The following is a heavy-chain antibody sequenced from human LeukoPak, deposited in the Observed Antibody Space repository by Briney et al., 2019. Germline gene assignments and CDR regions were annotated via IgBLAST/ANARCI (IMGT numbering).Heavy chain of an antibody. CDR2: ISYDGSNK. CDR1: GFTFSSYG. CDR3: ARDRNRVAVAGYFDY. J-gene: IGHJ4*02. V-gene: IGHV3-30*03. Sequence: GGSLRLSCAASGFTFSSYGMHWVRQAPGKGLEWVAVISYDGSNKYYADSVKGRFTISRDNSKNTLYLQMNSLRAEDTAVYYCARDRNRVAVAGYFDYWGQGTLVTVSS. D-gene: IGHD6-19*01.